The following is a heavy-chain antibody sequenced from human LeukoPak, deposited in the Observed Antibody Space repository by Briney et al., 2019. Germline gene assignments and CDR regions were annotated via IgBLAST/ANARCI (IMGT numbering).Heavy chain of an antibody. V-gene: IGHV3-30*02. J-gene: IGHJ4*02. CDR2: IRYDGSNK. CDR1: GFTFSSYG. Sequence: GGSLRLSCAASGFTFSSYGMHWVRQAPGKGLEWVAFIRYDGSNKYYADSVKGRFTISRDNSKNTLYLQMNSLRAEDTAVYYCASIPKSLFVRGVIRDWGQGTLVTVSS. D-gene: IGHD3-10*01. CDR3: ASIPKSLFVRGVIRD.